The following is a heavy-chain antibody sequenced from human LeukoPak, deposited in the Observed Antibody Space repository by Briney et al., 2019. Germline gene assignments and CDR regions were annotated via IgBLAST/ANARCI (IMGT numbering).Heavy chain of an antibody. CDR1: GFTFSDYY. V-gene: IGHV3-11*01. CDR3: ARTTTYGSGSYPKY. J-gene: IGHJ4*02. Sequence: GGSLRLSCAASGFTFSDYYMSWIRQAPGKGLEWVSYISSSGSTIYYAESVKGRFTISRDNAKNSLYLQMNSLRAEDTAVYYCARTTTYGSGSYPKYWGQGTLVTVSS. CDR2: ISSSGSTI. D-gene: IGHD3-10*01.